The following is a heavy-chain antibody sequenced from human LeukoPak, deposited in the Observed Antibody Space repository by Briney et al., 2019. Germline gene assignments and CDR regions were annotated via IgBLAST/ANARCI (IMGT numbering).Heavy chain of an antibody. D-gene: IGHD2-8*01. CDR1: GYTFTGYY. CDR3: ARSPLYCTNGVCYFDY. Sequence: ASVKVSCKASGYTFTGYYMHWVRQAPGQGLEWMGWINPNSGGTNYAQKFQGGVTMTRDTSISTAYMELSRLRSDDTAVYCCARSPLYCTNGVCYFDYWGQGTLVTVSS. J-gene: IGHJ4*02. V-gene: IGHV1-2*02. CDR2: INPNSGGT.